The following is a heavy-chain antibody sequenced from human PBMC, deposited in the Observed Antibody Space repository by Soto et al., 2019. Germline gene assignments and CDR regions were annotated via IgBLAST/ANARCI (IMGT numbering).Heavy chain of an antibody. Sequence: EVQLLESGGGLVQPGGPLRLSCAASGFTFSSYAMSWVRQAPGKGLEWVSGISGSGSLTYYADSVKGRFTISRDNSKNTLYLQMNSLRADDTAVYYCAKDATPITMVVGLIITYIDFWGQGTLVTVSS. J-gene: IGHJ4*02. CDR2: ISGSGSLT. CDR3: AKDATPITMVVGLIITYIDF. CDR1: GFTFSSYA. V-gene: IGHV3-23*01. D-gene: IGHD3-22*01.